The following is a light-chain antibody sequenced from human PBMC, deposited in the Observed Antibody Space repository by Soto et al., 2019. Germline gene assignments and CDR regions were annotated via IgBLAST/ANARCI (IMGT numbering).Light chain of an antibody. CDR3: QQSYSTPLT. V-gene: IGKV1-39*01. CDR1: QSISSD. Sequence: DIQMTQSPSSLYASVGDRVTITCRASQSISSDLKWYQQKPGKAPKLLIYAASSLQSGVPSRFSGSGSGTDFTLTISSLQPEDFATYYCQQSYSTPLTFGGGTKVEIK. CDR2: AAS. J-gene: IGKJ4*01.